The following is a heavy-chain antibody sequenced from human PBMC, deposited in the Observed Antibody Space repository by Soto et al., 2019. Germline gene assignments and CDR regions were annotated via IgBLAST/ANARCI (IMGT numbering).Heavy chain of an antibody. D-gene: IGHD5-12*01. CDR1: GYTFTSYD. V-gene: IGHV1-8*01. CDR3: ARGRNSGRVYKLYYFDY. CDR2: MNPNSGNT. J-gene: IGHJ4*02. Sequence: ASVKLSCKASGYTFTSYDINWVRQATGQGLEWMGWMNPNSGNTGYAQKFQGRVTMTRNTSISTAYMELSSLRSEDTAVYYCARGRNSGRVYKLYYFDYWGQGTLVTVSS.